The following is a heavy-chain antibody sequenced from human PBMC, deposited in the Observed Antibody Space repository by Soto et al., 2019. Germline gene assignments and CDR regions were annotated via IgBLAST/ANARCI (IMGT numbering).Heavy chain of an antibody. CDR2: IYPGGVNI. V-gene: IGHV1-46*03. CDR1: GYSFTSHY. CDR3: ATEFGTVTPDLEILFGEVLGLGPLDV. Sequence: ASVKVSCKAIGYSFTSHYMHWVRQAPGQGLEWMGTIYPGGVNIAYAQKFKGRVTMTKDTSTSTVYMELNSLTSDDTAVYYCATEFGTVTPDLEILFGEVLGLGPLDVWGQGTTVTVS. J-gene: IGHJ6*02. D-gene: IGHD3-10*01.